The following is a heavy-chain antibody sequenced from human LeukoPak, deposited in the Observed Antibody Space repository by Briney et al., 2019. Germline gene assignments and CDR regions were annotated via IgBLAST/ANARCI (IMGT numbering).Heavy chain of an antibody. CDR1: GYXFTGYY. Sequence: GASVKVSCKASGYXFTGYYIHWVRQAPGQGREWLGWINPNSGGTNYAQKFQGRVTMTRDTSISTAYMELSRLRSDDTAVYYCARDNNYGGNSGWCFDLWGRGTLVTVSS. CDR2: INPNSGGT. CDR3: ARDNNYGGNSGWCFDL. J-gene: IGHJ2*01. D-gene: IGHD4-23*01. V-gene: IGHV1-2*02.